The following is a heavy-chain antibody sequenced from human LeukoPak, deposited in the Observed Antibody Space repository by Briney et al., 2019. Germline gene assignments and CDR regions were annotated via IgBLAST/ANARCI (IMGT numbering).Heavy chain of an antibody. V-gene: IGHV3-48*01. D-gene: IGHD1-1*01. Sequence: PGGSLRLSCAASGFPFSSYSMNWVRQAPGKGLEWVSYISSSDSTIYYADSVKGRFTVSRDNAKNSLYLQMNSLRAEDTAVYYCARDHRYGGLFDPWGQGTLVTVSS. CDR3: ARDHRYGGLFDP. J-gene: IGHJ5*02. CDR2: ISSSDSTI. CDR1: GFPFSSYS.